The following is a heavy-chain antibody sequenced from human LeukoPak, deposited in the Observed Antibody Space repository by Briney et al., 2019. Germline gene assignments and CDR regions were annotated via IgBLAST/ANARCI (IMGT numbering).Heavy chain of an antibody. V-gene: IGHV3-11*06. J-gene: IGHJ4*02. CDR3: ARSPRIGELLDY. Sequence: PGGSLRLSCAASGFTFSDYYMSWIRQAPGKGLEWVSYISTSSSYTNYADSVKGRFTISRDNAKNSLYQQMNSLRAEDTAVYYCARSPRIGELLDYWGQGTLVTVSS. CDR1: GFTFSDYY. D-gene: IGHD3-10*01. CDR2: ISTSSSYT.